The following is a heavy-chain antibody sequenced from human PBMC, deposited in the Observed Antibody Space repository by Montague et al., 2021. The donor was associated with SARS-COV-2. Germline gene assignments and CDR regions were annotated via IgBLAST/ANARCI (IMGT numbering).Heavy chain of an antibody. CDR1: GGSTSSSSYY. V-gene: IGHV4-39*01. CDR3: ARYSVAGTRYFDF. D-gene: IGHD6-19*01. CDR2: INFSGKT. J-gene: IGHJ4*02. Sequence: SETLSLTCTVSGGSTSSSSYYWGWVRQPPGKGLEWIGSINFSGKTYYNPSLKSRVTISVDTSKDQFSLKLSSVTAADTAVYYCARYSVAGTRYFDFWGQGTLVTVSS.